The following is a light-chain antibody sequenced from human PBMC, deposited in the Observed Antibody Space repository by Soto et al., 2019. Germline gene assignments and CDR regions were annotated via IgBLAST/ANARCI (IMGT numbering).Light chain of an antibody. J-gene: IGKJ1*01. V-gene: IGKV3-11*01. CDR1: QSVSTY. CDR2: DAS. CDR3: QQRGNWPRT. Sequence: EIVLTQSPATLSLSPGERATLSCRASQSVSTYLAWYQQKPGQAPRLLIYDASTRATGIPARFSGSGSGTDFTLTISSLEPEDFAVYCCQQRGNWPRTFGQGTKVEIK.